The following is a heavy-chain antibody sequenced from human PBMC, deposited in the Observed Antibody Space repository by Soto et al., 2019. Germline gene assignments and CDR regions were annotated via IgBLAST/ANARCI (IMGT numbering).Heavy chain of an antibody. J-gene: IGHJ4*02. CDR1: GFTFSSYA. Sequence: PGGSLRLSCAASGFTFSSYAMHWVRQAPGKGLEWVAVISYDGSNKYYADSVKGRFTISRDNSKNTLYLQMNSLRAEDTAVYYCASGIAYYDSSAVDYWGQGTLVTVSS. CDR2: ISYDGSNK. CDR3: ASGIAYYDSSAVDY. V-gene: IGHV3-30-3*01. D-gene: IGHD3-22*01.